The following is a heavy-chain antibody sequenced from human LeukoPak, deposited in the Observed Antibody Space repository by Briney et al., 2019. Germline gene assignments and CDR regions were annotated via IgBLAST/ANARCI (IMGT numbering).Heavy chain of an antibody. CDR1: GFTFSSYW. CDR2: TKQDGSEK. CDR3: ARERTTIVSGTTIGAY. J-gene: IGHJ4*02. V-gene: IGHV3-7*01. Sequence: GGSLRLSCAASGFTFSSYWMSWVRQAPGKGLEWVANTKQDGSEKYYVDSVKGRFTISRDNAKNSLFLQMNSLTADDTAVYYCARERTTIVSGTTIGAYWGQGTLVTVSS. D-gene: IGHD2/OR15-2a*01.